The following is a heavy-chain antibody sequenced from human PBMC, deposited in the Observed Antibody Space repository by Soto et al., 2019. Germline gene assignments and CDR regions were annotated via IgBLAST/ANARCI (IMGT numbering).Heavy chain of an antibody. D-gene: IGHD3-3*01. V-gene: IGHV4-4*07. CDR1: GGAISGYY. CDR2: IYSSGGP. Sequence: KSSETLSLTCTVSGGAISGYYWTWIRQSAGKGLEWIGRIYSSGGPKYNPSLQRRVTMSLDTSKNQFSLRLTSVTAADTAVYYCARGQRFSDSFDPWGQGTLVTVSS. CDR3: ARGQRFSDSFDP. J-gene: IGHJ5*02.